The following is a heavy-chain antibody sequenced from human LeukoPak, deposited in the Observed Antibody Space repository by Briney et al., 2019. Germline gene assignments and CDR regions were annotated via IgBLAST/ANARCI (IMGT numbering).Heavy chain of an antibody. D-gene: IGHD4-11*01. CDR2: IYYSGST. J-gene: IGHJ4*02. CDR1: GGSISSGGYY. V-gene: IGHV4-31*03. Sequence: SETLSLTCTVSGGSISSGGYYWSWIRQHPGKGLEWIGYIYYSGSTYYNPSLKSRVTISVDTSKNQFSLKLSSVTAADTAVYYCARGNSNYVEEVRIDYWGQGTLVTVSS. CDR3: ARGNSNYVEEVRIDY.